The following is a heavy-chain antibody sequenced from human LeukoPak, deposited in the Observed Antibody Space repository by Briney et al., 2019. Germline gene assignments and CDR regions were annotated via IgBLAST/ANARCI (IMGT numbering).Heavy chain of an antibody. CDR1: GYTFTSYG. Sequence: ASVKVSCKASGYTFTSYGISWVRQAPGQGLEWMGWISAYNGNTNYAQKLQGRVTMTTDTSTSTAYMELRSLRSDDTAVYYCARDKPKYCSSTSCPFDYWGQGTLVTVSS. J-gene: IGHJ4*02. V-gene: IGHV1-18*01. CDR3: ARDKPKYCSSTSCPFDY. D-gene: IGHD2-2*01. CDR2: ISAYNGNT.